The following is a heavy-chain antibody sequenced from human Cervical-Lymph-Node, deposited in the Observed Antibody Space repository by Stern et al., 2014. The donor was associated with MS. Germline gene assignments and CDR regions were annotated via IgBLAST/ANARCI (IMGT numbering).Heavy chain of an antibody. V-gene: IGHV3-30*01. CDR1: GFTFSSYA. J-gene: IGHJ4*02. Sequence: VQLVESGGGVVQPGRSLRLSCAASGFTFSSYAMHWVRQAPGKWLEWVAVISYDGSNKYYADSVKGRFTISRDNSKNTLYLQMNSLRAEDTAVYYCARGSVVVVAATVYWGQGTLVTVSS. CDR3: ARGSVVVVAATVY. CDR2: ISYDGSNK. D-gene: IGHD2-15*01.